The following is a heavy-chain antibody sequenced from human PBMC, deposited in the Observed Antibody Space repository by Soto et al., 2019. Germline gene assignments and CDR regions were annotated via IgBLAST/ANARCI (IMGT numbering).Heavy chain of an antibody. CDR3: ARMDSSDYYRIDY. Sequence: PSETLSLTCTVSGGCLSGDYLTWIRQPPGKGLEWIGYLSYTGNTNYNPSLKSRVTISVDRSKIQFLLELRSVTAADTAVYYCARMDSSDYYRIDYWGQGTPVTVSS. D-gene: IGHD3-22*01. V-gene: IGHV4-59*01. CDR1: GGCLSGDY. J-gene: IGHJ4*02. CDR2: LSYTGNT.